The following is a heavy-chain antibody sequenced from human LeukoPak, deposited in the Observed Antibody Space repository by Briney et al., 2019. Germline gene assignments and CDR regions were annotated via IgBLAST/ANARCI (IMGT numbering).Heavy chain of an antibody. V-gene: IGHV3-23*01. Sequence: GGSLRLSCAASGFTFSSYAMSWVRQAPGKGLEWVSAISGSGGGTWYADSVKGRFTISIDNSKNTLYLQMNSLRAEDTAVYYCAKGRDGSYYYFDYWGQGTLVAVSS. D-gene: IGHD1-26*01. CDR2: ISGSGGGT. CDR3: AKGRDGSYYYFDY. CDR1: GFTFSSYA. J-gene: IGHJ4*02.